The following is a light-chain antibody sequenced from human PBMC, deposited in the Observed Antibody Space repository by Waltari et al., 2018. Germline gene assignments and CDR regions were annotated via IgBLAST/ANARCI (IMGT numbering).Light chain of an antibody. Sequence: QLVLTQSPSASASLGASVKLTCTLSSGHSSNIIAWHQQQPEKGPRYLMKVNSDGSHSKGDEIPDCFSGSSAGAERYLTISNLQSEDEADYFCQTGGHGTWVFGGGTKLTVL. CDR2: VNSDGSH. J-gene: IGLJ3*02. CDR3: QTGGHGTWV. CDR1: SGHSSNI. V-gene: IGLV4-69*01.